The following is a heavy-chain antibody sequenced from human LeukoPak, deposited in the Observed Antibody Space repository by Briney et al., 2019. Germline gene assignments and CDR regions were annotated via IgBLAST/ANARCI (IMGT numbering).Heavy chain of an antibody. D-gene: IGHD4-17*01. Sequence: GESLNFPWKASESSFTSYCSGWVRQLPGKGLEWMGIIYPGDSATRSHPSFQGQATISAATSISTAYLQWSSLKASDTAMYYCARQVINCGEPPGYWGQAALVTLSS. J-gene: IGHJ4*02. CDR2: IYPGDSAT. CDR1: ESSFTSYC. V-gene: IGHV5-51*01. CDR3: ARQVINCGEPPGY.